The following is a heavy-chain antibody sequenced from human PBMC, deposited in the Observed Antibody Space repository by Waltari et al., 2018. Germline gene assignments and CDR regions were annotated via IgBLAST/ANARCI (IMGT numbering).Heavy chain of an antibody. D-gene: IGHD3-22*01. CDR3: ARQWFAFDY. V-gene: IGHV4-38-2*01. Sequence: QVQLQESGPGLVKPSETLSLTCAVSGYSISTGYYWGGIRQPPGKGLEWIGSIYHSGSTYYNPSLKSRVTISVDTSKNQFSLKLSSVTAADTAVYYCARQWFAFDYWGQGTLVTVSS. CDR2: IYHSGST. CDR1: GYSISTGYY. J-gene: IGHJ4*02.